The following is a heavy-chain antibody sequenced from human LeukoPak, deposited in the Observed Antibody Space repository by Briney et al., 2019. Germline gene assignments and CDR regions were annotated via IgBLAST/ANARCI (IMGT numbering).Heavy chain of an antibody. Sequence: ASVRVSCTASGYTFTIDDINWVRQATGQGLEWMGWMNPNSGNTGYAQKFQGRVTMTRNTSISTAYMELSSLRSEDTAVYYCARAGRAGYCSSTSCSPLFHYWGQGTLVTVSS. CDR2: MNPNSGNT. CDR1: GYTFTIDD. CDR3: ARAGRAGYCSSTSCSPLFHY. V-gene: IGHV1-8*01. D-gene: IGHD2-2*01. J-gene: IGHJ4*02.